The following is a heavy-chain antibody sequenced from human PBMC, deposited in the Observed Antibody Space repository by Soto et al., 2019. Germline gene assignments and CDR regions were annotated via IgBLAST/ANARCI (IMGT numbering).Heavy chain of an antibody. CDR2: IYPGDSDT. D-gene: IGHD6-19*01. Sequence: GESLKISCKGSGYSFTSYWIGWVRQMPGKGLEWMGIIYPGDSDTRYSPSFQGQVTISADKSISTAYMKWSSLNASDTAMYYCARQGTSSSGWYSTPLNWGQGTLVTVSS. CDR1: GYSFTSYW. CDR3: ARQGTSSSGWYSTPLN. V-gene: IGHV5-51*01. J-gene: IGHJ4*02.